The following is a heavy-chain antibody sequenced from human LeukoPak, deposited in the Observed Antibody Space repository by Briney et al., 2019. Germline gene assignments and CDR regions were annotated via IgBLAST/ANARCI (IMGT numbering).Heavy chain of an antibody. CDR1: GFTFSSYA. CDR2: ISSSSSTI. Sequence: GGSLRLSCAASGFTFSSYAMSWVRQAPGKGLEWVSYISSSSSTIYYADSVKGRFTISRDNAKNSLYLQMNSLRAEDTAVYYCARDGCSSTSCYGYWGQGTLVTVSS. V-gene: IGHV3-48*01. J-gene: IGHJ4*02. CDR3: ARDGCSSTSCYGY. D-gene: IGHD2-2*01.